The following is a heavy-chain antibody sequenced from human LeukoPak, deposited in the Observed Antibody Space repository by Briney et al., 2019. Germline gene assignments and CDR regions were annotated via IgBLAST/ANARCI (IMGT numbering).Heavy chain of an antibody. D-gene: IGHD1-14*01. CDR2: INPNSGGT. V-gene: IGHV1-2*02. Sequence: ASVKVSCKASGYTFTGYYMHWVRQAPGQGLEWMGWINPNSGGTNYAQKFQGRVTMTEDTSTDTAYMELSSLRSEDTAVYYCATNDYFDYWGQGTLVTVSS. CDR1: GYTFTGYY. CDR3: ATNDYFDY. J-gene: IGHJ4*02.